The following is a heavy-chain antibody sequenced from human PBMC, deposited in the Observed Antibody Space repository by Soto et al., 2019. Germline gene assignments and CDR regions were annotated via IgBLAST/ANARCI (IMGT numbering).Heavy chain of an antibody. CDR1: AATPSTDAW. CDR2: IIQGGVA. J-gene: IGHJ3*02. CDR3: ARVWGGAFDI. D-gene: IGHD3-10*01. V-gene: IGHV4-4*03. Sequence: PETLPDRNAVSAATPSTDAWWSWVRQAPGKGLEWIGYIIQGGVAEYNPSLKSRVTMSMDRSNNSFSMKLASVTAADTAVHYCARVWGGAFDIWGQGTVVT.